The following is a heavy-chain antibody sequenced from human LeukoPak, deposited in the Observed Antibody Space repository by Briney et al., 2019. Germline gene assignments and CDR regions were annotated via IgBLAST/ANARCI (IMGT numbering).Heavy chain of an antibody. V-gene: IGHV1-2*02. CDR1: GYTFTGYY. CDR2: INPNSGGT. CDR3: ARGAMDIVVVVAAIWPHKDFDY. J-gene: IGHJ4*02. Sequence: GASVKVSCEASGYTFTGYYMHWVRQAPGQGLEWMGWINPNSGGTNYAQKFQGRVTMTRDTSISTAYMELSRLRSDDTAVYYCARGAMDIVVVVAAIWPHKDFDYWGQGTLVTVSS. D-gene: IGHD2-15*01.